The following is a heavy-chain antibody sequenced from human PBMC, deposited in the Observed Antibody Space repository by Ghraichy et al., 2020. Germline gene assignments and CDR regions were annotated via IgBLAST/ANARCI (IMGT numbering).Heavy chain of an antibody. Sequence: SETLSLTCTVSGGSISSYYCSWIRQPAGKGLEWIGHIYTSGSTNYNPSLKSRVTMSVDKSKNQFSLKLSSVTAADTAVYYCARDHPRSDAFDIWGQGTMVTVSS. J-gene: IGHJ3*02. CDR1: GGSISSYY. V-gene: IGHV4-4*07. D-gene: IGHD1-14*01. CDR2: IYTSGST. CDR3: ARDHPRSDAFDI.